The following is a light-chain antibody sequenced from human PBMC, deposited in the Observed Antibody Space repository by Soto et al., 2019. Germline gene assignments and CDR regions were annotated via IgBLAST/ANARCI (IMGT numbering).Light chain of an antibody. CDR2: GAS. J-gene: IGKJ1*01. CDR1: QSVSSSY. V-gene: IGKV3-20*01. CDR3: QQYGSSPRT. Sequence: EIVLTQSPGTLSLSPGVRATLSCRASQSVSSSYLAWYQQKPGQAPRLLIYGASSRATGIPDRFRGSGSGTDFTLTISRLEPEDFAVYYCQQYGSSPRTFGQGTKVEIK.